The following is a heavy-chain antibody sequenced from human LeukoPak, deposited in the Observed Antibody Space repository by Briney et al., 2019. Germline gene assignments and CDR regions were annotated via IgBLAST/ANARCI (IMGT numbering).Heavy chain of an antibody. V-gene: IGHV3-74*01. D-gene: IGHD2-2*03. CDR3: ARDWIDRGTFDP. J-gene: IGHJ5*02. CDR2: IKSDGSVT. Sequence: GGSLRLSCAASGFTFSSYYMHWVRQAPGEGLVWVSRIKSDGSVTGYADSVKGRFTISRDNAKNTVYLQMNSLRAEDTAVYYCARDWIDRGTFDPWGQGTLVTVSS. CDR1: GFTFSSYY.